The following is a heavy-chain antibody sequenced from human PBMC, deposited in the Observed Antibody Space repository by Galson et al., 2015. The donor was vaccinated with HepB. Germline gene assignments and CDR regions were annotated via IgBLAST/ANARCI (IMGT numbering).Heavy chain of an antibody. D-gene: IGHD6-13*01. CDR2: ISWNSGSI. CDR1: GFTFDDYA. Sequence: SLRLSCAASGFTFDDYAMHWVRQAPGKGLEWVSGISWNSGSIDYADSVRGRFTISRDNAKNSLYLQMNSLRAEDTALYYCAKDLKYSSSLSIDYWGQGTLVTVSS. J-gene: IGHJ4*02. CDR3: AKDLKYSSSLSIDY. V-gene: IGHV3-9*01.